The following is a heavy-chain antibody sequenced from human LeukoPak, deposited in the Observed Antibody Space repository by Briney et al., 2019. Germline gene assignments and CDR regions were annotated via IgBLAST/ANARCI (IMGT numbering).Heavy chain of an antibody. CDR3: AKAPVTTCRGAFCYPFDY. J-gene: IGHJ4*02. CDR1: GFTLSSYA. Sequence: GGSLRLSCAASGFTLSSYAMSWVRQAPGKGLEWVSAISDTGNTYHADSVKGRFTISRDSSKNTLFLQMNRLRPEDAAVYYCAKAPVTTCRGAFCYPFDYWGRGTLVTVSS. V-gene: IGHV3-23*01. D-gene: IGHD2-15*01. CDR2: ISDTGNT.